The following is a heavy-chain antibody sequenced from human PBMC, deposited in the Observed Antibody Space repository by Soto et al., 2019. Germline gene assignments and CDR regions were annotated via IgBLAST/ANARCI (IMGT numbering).Heavy chain of an antibody. CDR1: GGSISSKSYS. V-gene: IGHV4-39*01. D-gene: IGHD2-2*01. Sequence: SETLSLTCSVSGGSISSKSYSWGWIRQPPGKGLEWIGTFYYSENTYYNPSLKSPVTISVDTSKNQFSLKLSSVTAADTAVSYCAKLAGYCSGNSCHGDYAMDVWGQGTTVT. CDR2: FYYSENT. CDR3: AKLAGYCSGNSCHGDYAMDV. J-gene: IGHJ6*02.